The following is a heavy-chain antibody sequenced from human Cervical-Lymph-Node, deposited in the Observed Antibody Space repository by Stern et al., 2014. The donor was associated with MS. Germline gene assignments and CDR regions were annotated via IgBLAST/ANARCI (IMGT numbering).Heavy chain of an antibody. CDR3: ASFDRRWLVRS. V-gene: IGHV3-74*02. CDR1: GFTFSSYW. D-gene: IGHD6-19*01. Sequence: EVQLVESGGGLVQPGGSLRLSCAASGFTFSSYWMHWVRQAPGKGLGWVSRINSDGSSTSYADSVKGRFTISRDNAKNTLYMQMNSLRAEDTAVYYCASFDRRWLVRSWGQGTLVTVSS. CDR2: INSDGSST. J-gene: IGHJ4*02.